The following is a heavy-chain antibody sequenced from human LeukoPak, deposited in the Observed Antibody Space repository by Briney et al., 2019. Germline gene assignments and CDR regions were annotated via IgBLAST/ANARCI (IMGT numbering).Heavy chain of an antibody. CDR2: IYTSGST. CDR1: GGSISSGSYY. V-gene: IGHV4-61*02. J-gene: IGHJ6*02. Sequence: SETLSLTCTVSGGSISSGSYYWSWIRQPAGKGLEWIGRIYTSGSTNYNPSLKSRVTISVDTSKNQFSLKLSSVTAADTAVYFCAREETLFGMDVWGQGTTVTVSS. CDR3: AREETLFGMDV.